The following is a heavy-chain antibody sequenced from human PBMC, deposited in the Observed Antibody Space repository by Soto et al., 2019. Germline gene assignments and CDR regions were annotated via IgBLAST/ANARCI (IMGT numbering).Heavy chain of an antibody. V-gene: IGHV1-69*01. CDR1: GGTFSSYA. D-gene: IGHD5-12*01. CDR3: ARSRARRDGYNYFDY. CDR2: IIPIFGTA. J-gene: IGHJ4*02. Sequence: QVQLVQSGAEVKKPGSSVKVSCKASGGTFSSYAISWVRQAPGQGLEWMGGIIPIFGTANYAQKFQGRVTITADESTSKAYMELSSLRSEDTAVYYCARSRARRDGYNYFDYWGQGTLVTVSS.